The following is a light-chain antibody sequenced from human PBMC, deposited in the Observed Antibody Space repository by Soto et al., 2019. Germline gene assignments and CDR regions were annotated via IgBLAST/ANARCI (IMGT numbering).Light chain of an antibody. CDR1: SSNIGRNT. J-gene: IGLJ2*01. V-gene: IGLV1-44*01. CDR3: AAWDDSLNGHVV. CDR2: NNY. Sequence: QLVLTQPPSASGTPGQRVTISCAGSSSNIGRNTVNWYHQLPGAAPKLLLYNNYQRPSGVPDRFSGSKSGTSASLAISGLQSEDEADYYCAAWDDSLNGHVVFGGGTKLTVL.